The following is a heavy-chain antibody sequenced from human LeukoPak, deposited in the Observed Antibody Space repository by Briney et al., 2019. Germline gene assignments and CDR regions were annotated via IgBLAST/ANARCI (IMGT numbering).Heavy chain of an antibody. V-gene: IGHV1-18*01. D-gene: IGHD6-13*01. CDR2: ISAYNGNT. J-gene: IGHJ3*02. CDR3: ARDEENEGTQQLVRFLTGIDAFDI. Sequence: ASVKVSCKASGYTFTSYGISGVRQAPGQGLEWMGWISAYNGNTNYAQKLQGRVTMTTDTSTSTAYVELRSLRSDDTAVYYCARDEENEGTQQLVRFLTGIDAFDIWGQGTMVTVSS. CDR1: GYTFTSYG.